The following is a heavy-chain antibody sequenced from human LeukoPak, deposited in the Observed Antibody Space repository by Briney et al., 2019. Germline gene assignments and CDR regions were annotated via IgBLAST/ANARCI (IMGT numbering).Heavy chain of an antibody. V-gene: IGHV3-64*01. Sequence: GGSLRLSCDASGFSIHTYTMYWVRQAPGKGLEYVSAISSNGGSTYYANSVKGRFTISRDNSKNTLYLQMGSLRAEDMAVYYCARVPLNSSSWYFDYWGQGTLVTVSS. CDR1: GFSIHTYT. D-gene: IGHD6-13*01. J-gene: IGHJ4*02. CDR2: ISSNGGST. CDR3: ARVPLNSSSWYFDY.